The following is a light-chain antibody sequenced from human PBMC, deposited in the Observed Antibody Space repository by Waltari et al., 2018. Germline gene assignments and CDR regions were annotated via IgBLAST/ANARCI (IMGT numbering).Light chain of an antibody. CDR3: MQGAHRPPT. J-gene: IGKJ4*01. CDR2: KVS. Sequence: DVVMTQSPLSLPVTLGQPASISCRSSQSPVHGDGKTYLNWFHQRPGQSPRRLIYKVSNRDSGVPARFSGSGSGTNFTLKISRVEAEDVGVYYCMQGAHRPPTFGGGTKVEIK. CDR1: QSPVHGDGKTY. V-gene: IGKV2-30*02.